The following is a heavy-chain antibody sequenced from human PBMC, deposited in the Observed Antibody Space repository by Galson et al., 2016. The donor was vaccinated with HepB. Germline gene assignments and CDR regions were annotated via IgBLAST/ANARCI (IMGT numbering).Heavy chain of an antibody. D-gene: IGHD4-11*01. CDR2: ISAYNGNT. CDR3: AKDRYPETTGAGDAFHI. V-gene: IGHV1-18*01. CDR1: GYTFSSYG. J-gene: IGHJ3*02. Sequence: SVKVSCKASGYTFSSYGITWVRQAPGQGLEWMGWISAYNGNTNYAQKLQGRVTMTTDTSTSTAYMELRSLRSDDTAVYYCAKDRYPETTGAGDAFHIWGQGTMVTVSS.